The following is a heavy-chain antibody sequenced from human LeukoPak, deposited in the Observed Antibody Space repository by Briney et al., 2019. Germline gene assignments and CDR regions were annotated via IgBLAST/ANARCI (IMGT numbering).Heavy chain of an antibody. Sequence: GGSLRLSCAASGFTFSSYWMSWVRQAPGKGLEWVANIKQDGSEKYYVDSVKGRFTISRDNAKNSLYLQMNSLRAEDTAVYYCARREYDLWSGYYMLDYWGQGTLVTVSS. V-gene: IGHV3-7*01. D-gene: IGHD3-3*01. J-gene: IGHJ4*02. CDR3: ARREYDLWSGYYMLDY. CDR1: GFTFSSYW. CDR2: IKQDGSEK.